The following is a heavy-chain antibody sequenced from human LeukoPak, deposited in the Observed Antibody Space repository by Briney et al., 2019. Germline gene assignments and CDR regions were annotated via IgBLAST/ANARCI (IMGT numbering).Heavy chain of an antibody. CDR1: GFTFSSYV. V-gene: IGHV3-30*18. J-gene: IGHJ4*02. D-gene: IGHD7-27*01. Sequence: GGSLRLSCAASGFTFSSYVMHWVRQAPGKGLEWVAVISYDGSKKFYADSVKGRFTISRDNSKNTLSLQMNSLRTEDTAVYYCAKDSSAGDFYFDYWGQGTLVTVSS. CDR3: AKDSSAGDFYFDY. CDR2: ISYDGSKK.